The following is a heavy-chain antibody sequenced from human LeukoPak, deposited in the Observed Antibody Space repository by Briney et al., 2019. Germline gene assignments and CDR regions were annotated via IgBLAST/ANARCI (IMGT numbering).Heavy chain of an antibody. CDR1: GGSISSNSYY. CDR3: ARLGGVGATIDY. D-gene: IGHD1-26*01. V-gene: IGHV4-39*01. J-gene: IGHJ4*02. CDR2: IYYSGST. Sequence: SETLSLTCTVSGGSISSNSYYWGWIRQPPGKGLEWIGGIYYSGSTYYDPSLRSRVTISVDTSKNQFSLKLSSVTAADTAVYYCARLGGVGATIDYWGQGTLVTVSS.